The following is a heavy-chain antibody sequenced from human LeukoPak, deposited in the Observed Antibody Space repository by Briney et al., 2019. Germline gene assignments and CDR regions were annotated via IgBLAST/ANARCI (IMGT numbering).Heavy chain of an antibody. CDR1: GFTFDDYA. Sequence: GGSLRLSCAASGFTFDDYAMHWVRQAPGKGLEWVSGISWNGGSIGYADSVKGRFTISRDNAKNSLYLQMNSLRAEDTALYYCAKLPSAAGYGMDVWGQRNTVTVSS. V-gene: IGHV3-9*01. D-gene: IGHD6-25*01. CDR2: ISWNGGSI. CDR3: AKLPSAAGYGMDV. J-gene: IGHJ6*02.